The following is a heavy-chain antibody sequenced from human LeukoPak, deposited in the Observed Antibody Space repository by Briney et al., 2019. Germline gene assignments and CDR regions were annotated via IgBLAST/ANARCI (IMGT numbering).Heavy chain of an antibody. CDR2: IYYSGYT. J-gene: IGHJ4*02. D-gene: IGHD3-9*01. Sequence: SETLSLTCTVSGGSISSYYWSWIRQPPGKGLKWIGNIYYSGYTTYSPSLRSRVTISVDTSKNQFSLKLSSVTAADTAVYYCARRHYEILSGYPSWGQGILVTVSS. CDR1: GGSISSYY. CDR3: ARRHYEILSGYPS. V-gene: IGHV4-59*12.